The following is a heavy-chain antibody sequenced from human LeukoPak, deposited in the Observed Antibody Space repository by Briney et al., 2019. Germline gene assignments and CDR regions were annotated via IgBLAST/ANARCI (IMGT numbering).Heavy chain of an antibody. CDR1: GYTFTGQD. Sequence: ASVKVSCKASGYTFTGQDMHWVRQAPGQGFEWMGWINPNTGATKYAQKFQGRVTMTRDTTINTAYMEPTSLTSDDTAVYYCASYPRYSSSPPFDYWGQGTMVTVSP. CDR3: ASYPRYSSSPPFDY. V-gene: IGHV1-2*02. CDR2: INPNTGAT. D-gene: IGHD6-6*01. J-gene: IGHJ4*02.